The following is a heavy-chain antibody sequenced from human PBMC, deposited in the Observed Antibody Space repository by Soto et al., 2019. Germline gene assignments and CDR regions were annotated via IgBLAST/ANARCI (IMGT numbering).Heavy chain of an antibody. V-gene: IGHV3-53*01. D-gene: IGHD6-6*01. CDR1: GFTVSSNY. J-gene: IGHJ4*03. CDR2: IYSGGST. CDR3: AGAGSSSFYSFEY. Sequence: EVQLVESGGGLIQPGGSLRLSCAASGFTVSSNYMSWVRQAPGKGLEWVSVIYSGGSTYYADAVKGRVTISRDNSRNTRYLQVNSLRAEDTAVYYCAGAGSSSFYSFEYRGDRALV.